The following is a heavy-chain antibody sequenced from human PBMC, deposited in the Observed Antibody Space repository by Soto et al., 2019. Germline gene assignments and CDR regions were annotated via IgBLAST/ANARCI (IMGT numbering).Heavy chain of an antibody. CDR1: GGTFSSYR. CDR3: VNEGSSSSGGYYYYGMDV. V-gene: IGHV1-69*01. Sequence: QVQLVQSGAEVKNPGSSVKVSCKASGGTFSSYRINWVRQAPGQGLEWVGGIVPIYRTADYAQKFQGRVTITADESARTSYMELRSLKSQDTAVYYCVNEGSSSSGGYYYYGMDVWGQGTTVTVSS. CDR2: IVPIYRTA. J-gene: IGHJ6*02. D-gene: IGHD6-6*01.